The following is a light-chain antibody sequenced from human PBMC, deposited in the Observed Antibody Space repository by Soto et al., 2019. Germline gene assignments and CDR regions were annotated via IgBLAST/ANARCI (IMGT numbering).Light chain of an antibody. J-gene: IGKJ5*01. Sequence: DIQMTQSPSSLSASVGDRVTITCRASQSISRFLNWYQQKQGKAPKLLIYAASNLQSGVPSRFSGSGSGTDFTLTISSLQPEDFATYYCQQSYRTPSLTFGQGTRLEIK. V-gene: IGKV1-39*01. CDR3: QQSYRTPSLT. CDR2: AAS. CDR1: QSISRF.